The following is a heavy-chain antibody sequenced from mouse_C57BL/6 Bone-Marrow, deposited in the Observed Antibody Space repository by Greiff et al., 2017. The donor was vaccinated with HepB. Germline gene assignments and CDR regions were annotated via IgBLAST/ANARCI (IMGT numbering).Heavy chain of an antibody. J-gene: IGHJ2*01. D-gene: IGHD1-1*01. V-gene: IGHV1-63*01. Sequence: QVQLKESGAELVRPGTSVKMSCKASGYTFTNYWIGWAKQRPGHGLEWIGDIYPGGGYTNYNEKFKGKATLTADKSSSTAYMQFSSLTSEESAIYYCARRSPYYYGSSYGYWGQGTTLTVSS. CDR3: ARRSPYYYGSSYGY. CDR2: IYPGGGYT. CDR1: GYTFTNYW.